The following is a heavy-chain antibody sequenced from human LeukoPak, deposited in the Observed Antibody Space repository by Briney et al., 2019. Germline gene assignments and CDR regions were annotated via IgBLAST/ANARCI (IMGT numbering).Heavy chain of an antibody. V-gene: IGHV1-8*03. D-gene: IGHD6-19*01. CDR1: GYTFTSYD. CDR2: LNPNSGNT. CDR3: ERGTSYSSGWDDAFDI. J-gene: IGHJ3*02. Sequence: SVKVSCKASGYTFTSYDINWVRQATGQGPEWMGWLNPNSGNTGYAQKFQGRVTITRNTSISTAYMELSSLRSEETAVYYCERGTSYSSGWDDAFDIWGQGTMVTVSS.